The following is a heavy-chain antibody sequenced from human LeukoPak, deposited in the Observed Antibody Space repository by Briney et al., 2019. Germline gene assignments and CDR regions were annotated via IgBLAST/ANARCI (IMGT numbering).Heavy chain of an antibody. D-gene: IGHD1-14*01. CDR3: ARRKFSDTWFDP. Sequence: GESLRISCKGSEYDFANYWIGWVRQMPGKGLEWMGIVYPAGSNIHYSPSFRGQVTMSVDRSISTAYLQWTSLKASDTAMYFCARRKFSDTWFDPWGQGTLVTVSS. CDR1: EYDFANYW. J-gene: IGHJ5*02. V-gene: IGHV5-51*01. CDR2: VYPAGSNI.